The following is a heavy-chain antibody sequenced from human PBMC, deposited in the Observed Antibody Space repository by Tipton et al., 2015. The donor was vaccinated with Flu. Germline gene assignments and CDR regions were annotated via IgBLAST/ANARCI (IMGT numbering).Heavy chain of an antibody. Sequence: QVQLVQSGAEVKKPGASEKVSCKASGYTFTSYGISWVRQAPGQGLEWMGWISAYNRNTNCAQKLQGRVTMTTETSTSTAYMELRGLRSDDTAVYYCARDPRQGAARYYYDSSGYYPDAFDIWGQGTMVTVSS. V-gene: IGHV1-18*01. J-gene: IGHJ3*02. CDR1: GYTFTSYG. D-gene: IGHD3-22*01. CDR3: ARDPRQGAARYYYDSSGYYPDAFDI. CDR2: ISAYNRNT.